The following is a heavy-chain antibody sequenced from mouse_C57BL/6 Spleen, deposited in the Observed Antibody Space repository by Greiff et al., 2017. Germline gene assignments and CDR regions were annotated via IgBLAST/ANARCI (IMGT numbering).Heavy chain of an antibody. CDR3: ARWGDYYALYYFGY. V-gene: IGHV1-55*01. J-gene: IGHJ2*01. Sequence: QVQLQQSGADLVKPGASLKMSCTASGFTFTSYWITWVHQTPGQGLEWIGDIYAGSGSTNYNEKLKSKATLTVDTSTSTAYMQLSRLTSEDSAVYYCARWGDYYALYYFGYWGQGATVTVSS. CDR2: IYAGSGST. CDR1: GFTFTSYW. D-gene: IGHD1-1*01.